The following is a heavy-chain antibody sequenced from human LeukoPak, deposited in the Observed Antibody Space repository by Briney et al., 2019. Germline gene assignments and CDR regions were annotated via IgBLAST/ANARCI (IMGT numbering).Heavy chain of an antibody. V-gene: IGHV3-48*01. J-gene: IGHJ5*02. CDR1: GFTFSSYG. Sequence: GGSLRLSCAASGFTFSSYGMTWVRQAPGKGLEWISYITISSTTIYYADSVKGRFTISRDNAENSLYLQMNSLRAEDTAVYYCASHYASETLNWFDPWGQGTLVTVSS. CDR3: ASHYASETLNWFDP. D-gene: IGHD3-10*01. CDR2: ITISSTTI.